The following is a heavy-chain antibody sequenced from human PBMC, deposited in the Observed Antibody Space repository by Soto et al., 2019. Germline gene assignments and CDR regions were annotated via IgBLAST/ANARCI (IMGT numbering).Heavy chain of an antibody. Sequence: GESLKISCAASGFTFSSYSMNWVRQAPGKGLEWVSYISSSSSTIYYADSVKGRFTISRDNAKNSLYLQMNSLRAEDTAVYYCARDRYCSGGSCYNHAFQHWGQGTLVTVSS. D-gene: IGHD2-15*01. J-gene: IGHJ1*01. CDR3: ARDRYCSGGSCYNHAFQH. CDR1: GFTFSSYS. CDR2: ISSSSSTI. V-gene: IGHV3-48*01.